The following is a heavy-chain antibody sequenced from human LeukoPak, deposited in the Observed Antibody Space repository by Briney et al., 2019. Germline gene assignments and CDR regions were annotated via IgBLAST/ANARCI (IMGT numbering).Heavy chain of an antibody. D-gene: IGHD2-2*01. Sequence: SETLSLTCTVSGGSISSYYWSWIRQPPGKGLEWIGYIYYSGSTNYNPSLKSRVTISVDTSKNQFSLKLSSVTAADTAVYYCARDNSCSSTSCYANWFDPWGQGTLVTVSS. CDR2: IYYSGST. CDR1: GGSISSYY. CDR3: ARDNSCSSTSCYANWFDP. V-gene: IGHV4-59*01. J-gene: IGHJ5*02.